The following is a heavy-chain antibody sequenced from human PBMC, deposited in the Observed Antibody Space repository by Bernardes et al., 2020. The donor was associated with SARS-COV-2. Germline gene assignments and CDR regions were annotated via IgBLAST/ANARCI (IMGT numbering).Heavy chain of an antibody. J-gene: IGHJ3*02. CDR1: GFTFSGYW. CDR3: ARDDSRNARAFDI. CDR2: ISSDGSIP. V-gene: IGHV3-74*01. Sequence: GGSLRLSCAASGFTFSGYWRHWVRQAPGKGLVWVSRISSDGSIPTYADSVKGRFTISRDNAKSTLYLQMNSLRAEDTAVYYCARDDSRNARAFDIWGQGTMVTVSS.